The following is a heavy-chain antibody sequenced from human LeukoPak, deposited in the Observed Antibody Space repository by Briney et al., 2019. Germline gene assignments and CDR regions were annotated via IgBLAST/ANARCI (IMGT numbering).Heavy chain of an antibody. Sequence: PSETLSLTCTVSGGSILSNYWTWIRQPAGKGLEWIGRIWSSGGIWSSGGANHNPSLESRITMAVDKSKNQIYLKLNSMTAADTAVYYCARDNPDGYTYGHYSYYMDVWGKGTTVTVSS. J-gene: IGHJ6*03. D-gene: IGHD5-18*01. V-gene: IGHV4-4*07. CDR2: IWSSGGIWSSGGA. CDR1: GGSILSNY. CDR3: ARDNPDGYTYGHYSYYMDV.